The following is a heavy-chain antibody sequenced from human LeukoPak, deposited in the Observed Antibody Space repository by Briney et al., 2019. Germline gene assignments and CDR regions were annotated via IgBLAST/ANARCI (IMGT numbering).Heavy chain of an antibody. J-gene: IGHJ5*01. Sequence: GGSLRLSCAASGFTFSSYAMHWVRQAPGMGLEWISYISSSSNPKYYAGSVKGRFTISRDNARNSLYLQMNSLRAEDTAVYYCARDNGGFDSWGQGTLVTVSS. D-gene: IGHD4-23*01. CDR1: GFTFSSYA. V-gene: IGHV3-48*01. CDR2: ISSSSNPK. CDR3: ARDNGGFDS.